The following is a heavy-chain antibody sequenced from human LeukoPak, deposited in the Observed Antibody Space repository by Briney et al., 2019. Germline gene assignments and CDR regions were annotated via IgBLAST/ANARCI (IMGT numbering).Heavy chain of an antibody. D-gene: IGHD6-13*01. V-gene: IGHV3-33*01. CDR2: IWYDGSNK. CDR1: GFTFSSYG. CDR3: ARDPTRDALPGIAAADY. Sequence: GGSLRLSCAASGFTFSSYGMHWVRQAPGKGLEWVAVIWYDGSNKYYADSVKGRFTISRDNSKNTLYLQMNSLRAEDTAVYYCARDPTRDALPGIAAADYWGQGTLVTVSS. J-gene: IGHJ4*02.